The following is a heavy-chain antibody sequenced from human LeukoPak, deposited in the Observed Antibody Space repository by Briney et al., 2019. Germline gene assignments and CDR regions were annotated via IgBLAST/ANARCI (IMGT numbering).Heavy chain of an antibody. CDR1: GFTFSDYY. J-gene: IGHJ3*02. V-gene: IGHV3-11*01. CDR3: AREIYYDSSGYYYVVAFDI. CDR2: ISSSGSTI. D-gene: IGHD3-22*01. Sequence: GGSLRLSCAASGFTFSDYYMSWIRQAPGKGLEWVSYISSSGSTIYYADSVKGRFTISRDNAKNSLYLQMNSLRAEDTAVYYCAREIYYDSSGYYYVVAFDIWGQGTMVTVSS.